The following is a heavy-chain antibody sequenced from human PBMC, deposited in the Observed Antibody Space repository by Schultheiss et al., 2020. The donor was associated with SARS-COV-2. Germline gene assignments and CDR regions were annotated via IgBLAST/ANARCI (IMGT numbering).Heavy chain of an antibody. J-gene: IGHJ5*02. CDR2: IWYDGSNK. Sequence: GGSLRLSCAASGFTFSSYGMHWVRQAPGKGLEWVAVIWYDGSNKYYADSVKGRFTISRDNSKNTLYLQMNSLRAEDTAVYYCARGRGLADYDILTGPPGTRFDPWGQGTLVTVSS. CDR3: ARGRGLADYDILTGPPGTRFDP. V-gene: IGHV3-33*08. CDR1: GFTFSSYG. D-gene: IGHD3-9*01.